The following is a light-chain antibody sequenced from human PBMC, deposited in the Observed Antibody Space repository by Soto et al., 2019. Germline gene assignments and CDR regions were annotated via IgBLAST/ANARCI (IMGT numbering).Light chain of an antibody. Sequence: DIQMTQSPSSLSASVGDRVTITCRASQSISSYLNWYLQKPGKPPKLLIYAASNLQSGVPSRFSDSGSGTDFTLTISSLQPEDSATYYCHQSYSTPQTFGQGTKLDIK. CDR1: QSISSY. V-gene: IGKV1-39*01. CDR2: AAS. CDR3: HQSYSTPQT. J-gene: IGKJ2*01.